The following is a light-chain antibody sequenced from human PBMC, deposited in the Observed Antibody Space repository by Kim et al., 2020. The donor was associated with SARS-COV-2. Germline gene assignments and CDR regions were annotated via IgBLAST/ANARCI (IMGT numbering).Light chain of an antibody. V-gene: IGKV4-1*01. J-gene: IGKJ4*01. CDR2: WAS. CDR3: QQYYSSPRT. Sequence: VTSDCYTSHTVFHKANINNYLAWYKQNPGQPPRLLIYWASNRQSGVPDRFSGSGSATDFTLTISSLQAEDVAVYYCQQYYSSPRTFGGGTKVDIK. CDR1: HTVFHKANINNY.